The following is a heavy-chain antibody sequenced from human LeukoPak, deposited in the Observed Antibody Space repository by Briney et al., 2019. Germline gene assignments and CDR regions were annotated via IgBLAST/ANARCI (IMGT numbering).Heavy chain of an antibody. V-gene: IGHV3-20*04. Sequence: PGGSLRLSCAASGFTSNDHAMHWIRQIPGKGLEWVSGIYWNSGGTGYADSVKGRFTISRDNAKNSLYLQMNSLRAEDTAVYYCARDKQQLPSSPYFDYWGQGTLVTVSS. J-gene: IGHJ4*02. CDR3: ARDKQQLPSSPYFDY. CDR1: GFTSNDHA. CDR2: IYWNSGGT. D-gene: IGHD6-13*01.